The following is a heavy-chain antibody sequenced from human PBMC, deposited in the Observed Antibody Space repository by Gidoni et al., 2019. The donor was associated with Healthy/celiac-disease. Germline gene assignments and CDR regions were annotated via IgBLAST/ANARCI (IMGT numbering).Heavy chain of an antibody. CDR3: AKDPLTEWELGNYFDY. V-gene: IGHV3-23*01. Sequence: YAMSWVRQAPGKGLEWVSAISGSGGSTYYADSVKGRFTISRDNSKNTLYLQMNSLRAEDTAVYYCAKDPLTEWELGNYFDYWGQGTLVTVSS. D-gene: IGHD1-26*01. J-gene: IGHJ4*02. CDR1: YA. CDR2: ISGSGGST.